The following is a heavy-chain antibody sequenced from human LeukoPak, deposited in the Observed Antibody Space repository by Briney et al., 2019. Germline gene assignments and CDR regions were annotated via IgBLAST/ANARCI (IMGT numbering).Heavy chain of an antibody. CDR3: ARALRYYDFWSGYYSDYYYGMDV. CDR1: GFTFSYHW. Sequence: GGSLRLSCAASGFTFSYHWMTWVRQAPGKGLEWVANIKNDGAVKNYVDSVKGRFTISRDNAKNSLYLQMNSLRAEDTAVYYCARALRYYDFWSGYYSDYYYGMDVWGQGTTVTVSS. J-gene: IGHJ6*02. CDR2: IKNDGAVK. V-gene: IGHV3-7*03. D-gene: IGHD3-3*01.